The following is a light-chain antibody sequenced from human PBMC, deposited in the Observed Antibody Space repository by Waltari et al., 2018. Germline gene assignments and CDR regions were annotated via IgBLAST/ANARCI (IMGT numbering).Light chain of an antibody. CDR3: QQYYTSPYT. J-gene: IGKJ2*01. V-gene: IGKV4-1*01. CDR2: WAS. CDR1: QSILHSSNNYNY. Sequence: DIVMTQSPESLAVALGERATLRRQASQSILHSSNNYNYLAWYQQKPDQPPTLLIYWASTRESGVPDRFSGSGSGTDFTLTVSSLQAEDVALYYCQQYYTSPYTFGQGTKLEIK.